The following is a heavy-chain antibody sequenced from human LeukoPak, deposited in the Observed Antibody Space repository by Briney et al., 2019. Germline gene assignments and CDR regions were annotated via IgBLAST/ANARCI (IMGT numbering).Heavy chain of an antibody. D-gene: IGHD6-13*01. CDR3: ARDIIAGTNDY. V-gene: IGHV1-2*04. CDR2: INPNSGGT. J-gene: IGHJ4*02. Sequence: ASVKVSCKASGYTFTGYYMHWVRQAPGQGLEWMGWINPNSGGTNYAQKFQGWVTMTRDTSISTAYMELRSLRSDDTAVYYCARDIIAGTNDYWGQGTLVTVSS. CDR1: GYTFTGYY.